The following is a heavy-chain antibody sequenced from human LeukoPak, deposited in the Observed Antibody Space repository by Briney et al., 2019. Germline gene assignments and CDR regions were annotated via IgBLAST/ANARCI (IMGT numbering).Heavy chain of an antibody. D-gene: IGHD5-24*01. CDR3: ARAREREPIDF. CDR2: IYHSGST. Sequence: SETLSLTCTVSGGSISSSSYYWSWIRQPPGKGLEWIGYIYHSGSTYYNPSLKSRVTISVDRSKDQFSLKLSSVTAADTAVYYCARAREREPIDFWGQGTLVTVSS. CDR1: GGSISSSSYY. V-gene: IGHV4-30-2*01. J-gene: IGHJ4*02.